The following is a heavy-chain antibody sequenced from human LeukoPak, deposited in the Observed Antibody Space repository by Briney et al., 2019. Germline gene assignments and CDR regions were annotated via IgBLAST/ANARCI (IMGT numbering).Heavy chain of an antibody. CDR3: VREGPRGLAFDI. J-gene: IGHJ3*02. CDR2: ISASGGST. V-gene: IGHV3-23*01. CDR1: GFTFSSSA. Sequence: QSGGSLRRSCVASGFTFSSSAMSWVRQAPGKGLEWVSGISASGGSTFYADSVKGRFTISRDNSKNTLYLQMDGMRVEDTAVYYCVREGPRGLAFDIWGQGTMVTVSS.